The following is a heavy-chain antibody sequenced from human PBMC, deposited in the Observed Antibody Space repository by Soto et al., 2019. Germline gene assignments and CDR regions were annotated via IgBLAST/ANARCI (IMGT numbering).Heavy chain of an antibody. V-gene: IGHV3-23*01. CDR2: ITATGDRT. Sequence: GGSLRLSCADSGFRFSSYSMSWVRQTPGKGLEWVAAITATGDRTYYADSVTGRFTISRDNSKRTHYLQMTSLRAEDTAMYYCATKNGYFEYWSQGTPVTVSS. J-gene: IGHJ4*02. D-gene: IGHD1-1*01. CDR1: GFRFSSYS. CDR3: ATKNGYFEY.